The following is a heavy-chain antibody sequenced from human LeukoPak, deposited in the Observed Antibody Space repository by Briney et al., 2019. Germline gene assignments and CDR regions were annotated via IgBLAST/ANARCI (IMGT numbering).Heavy chain of an antibody. J-gene: IGHJ4*02. D-gene: IGHD4-17*01. CDR2: IYYSGGT. Sequence: PSETLSLTRTVSGGSISRYYWSWIRQPPGNGLEWIGYIYYSGGTNYNPSLKSPVTISVDTSKNQFSLKLSSVTAADTAVYYCARQDYGDYDYYFDYWGQGTLVTVSS. CDR1: GGSISRYY. V-gene: IGHV4-59*01. CDR3: ARQDYGDYDYYFDY.